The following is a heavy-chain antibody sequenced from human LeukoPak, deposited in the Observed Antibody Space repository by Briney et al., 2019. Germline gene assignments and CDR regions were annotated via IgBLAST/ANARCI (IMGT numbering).Heavy chain of an antibody. V-gene: IGHV5-51*01. CDR2: IYPGDSDT. D-gene: IGHD3-16*01. CDR1: GYSFTRYW. Sequence: HGESLKISCKGSGYSFTRYWIGWVRQMPGKGLEWMGIIYPGDSDTRYSPSFQGQVTISADKSISTAYLQWSSLKASDTAMYYCARQRMITFGGVIFGPDYFDYWGQGTLVTVSS. J-gene: IGHJ4*02. CDR3: ARQRMITFGGVIFGPDYFDY.